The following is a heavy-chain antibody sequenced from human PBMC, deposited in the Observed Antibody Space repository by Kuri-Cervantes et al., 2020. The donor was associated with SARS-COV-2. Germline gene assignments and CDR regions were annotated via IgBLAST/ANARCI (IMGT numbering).Heavy chain of an antibody. CDR3: ARGVGRFLEWSYYYYMDV. CDR2: IYSGGST. D-gene: IGHD3-3*01. Sequence: GGSLRLSCAASGFTVSSNYMSWVRQAPGKGLEWVSVIYSGGSTYYADSVKGRFTISRDNSKNTLYLQMNSLRAEDTAVYYCARGVGRFLEWSYYYYMDVWSKGTTVTVSS. J-gene: IGHJ6*03. CDR1: GFTVSSNY. V-gene: IGHV3-66*01.